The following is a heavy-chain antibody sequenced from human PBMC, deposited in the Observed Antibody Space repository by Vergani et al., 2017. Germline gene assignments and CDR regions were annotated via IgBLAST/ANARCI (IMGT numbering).Heavy chain of an antibody. CDR2: IYTSGST. V-gene: IGHV4-61*02. J-gene: IGHJ3*02. CDR3: ARVYGDYVGAFDI. D-gene: IGHD4-17*01. Sequence: QLQLQESGSGLVKPSQTLSLTCAVSGGSISSGGYYWSWIRQPAGKGLEWIGRIYTSGSTNYNPSLKSRVTISVDTSKNQFSLKLSSVTAADTAVYYCARVYGDYVGAFDIWGQGTMVTVSS. CDR1: GGSISSGGYY.